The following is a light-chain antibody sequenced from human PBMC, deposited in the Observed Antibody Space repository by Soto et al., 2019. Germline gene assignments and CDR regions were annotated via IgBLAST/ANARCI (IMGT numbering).Light chain of an antibody. CDR3: QQYNNWPPIT. V-gene: IGKV1-39*01. CDR1: QSVSNY. Sequence: DIQMTQSPSSLSASVGDRVTITCRASQSVSNYLHWYQQKPGKAPNLLIYDASSLQSGVPSRFSGTGSGTEFTLTISSLQSEDFAVYYCQQYNNWPPITFGQGTRLEI. J-gene: IGKJ5*01. CDR2: DAS.